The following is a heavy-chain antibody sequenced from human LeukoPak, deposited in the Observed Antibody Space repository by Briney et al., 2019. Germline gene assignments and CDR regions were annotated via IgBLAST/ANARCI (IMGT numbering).Heavy chain of an antibody. Sequence: SETLSLTCTVSGGPISSYYWSWLRQPAGKGLEWFGRIYTSGSTNYNPSLKSRVTLSVDTSTNQFSLKLSSGTAADTAVYYWARFKRDILTGYYIDYWGQGTLVTVSS. V-gene: IGHV4-4*07. CDR3: ARFKRDILTGYYIDY. CDR1: GGPISSYY. J-gene: IGHJ4*02. CDR2: IYTSGST. D-gene: IGHD3-9*01.